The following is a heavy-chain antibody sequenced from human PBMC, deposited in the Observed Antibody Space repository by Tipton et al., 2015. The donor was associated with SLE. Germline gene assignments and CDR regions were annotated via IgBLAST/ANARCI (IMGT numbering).Heavy chain of an antibody. V-gene: IGHV3-23*01. Sequence: GSLRLSCVASGFPFSSYALNWVRQTPGKGLEWISTIIDSGGRAYYADSVKGRFTISRDSSKNTVYLQMNSLGDEDTAVYYCAKSEWGGAGATFEHWGQGTLVTVSS. CDR1: GFPFSSYA. D-gene: IGHD2-21*01. J-gene: IGHJ4*02. CDR2: IIDSGGRA. CDR3: AKSEWGGAGATFEH.